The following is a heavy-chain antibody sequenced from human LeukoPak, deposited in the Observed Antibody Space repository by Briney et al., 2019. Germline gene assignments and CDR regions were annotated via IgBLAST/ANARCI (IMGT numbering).Heavy chain of an antibody. Sequence: GGSLRLSCAASGFTFSDYYMSWLRQAPGKGLQWVSYISASGSTIYYADSVKGRFTISRDNAKNSLYLQLNSLRAEDTAVYYCARAYAVFDTIDYWGQGTLVTVSS. CDR1: GFTFSDYY. J-gene: IGHJ4*02. D-gene: IGHD2-8*01. V-gene: IGHV3-11*04. CDR3: ARAYAVFDTIDY. CDR2: ISASGSTI.